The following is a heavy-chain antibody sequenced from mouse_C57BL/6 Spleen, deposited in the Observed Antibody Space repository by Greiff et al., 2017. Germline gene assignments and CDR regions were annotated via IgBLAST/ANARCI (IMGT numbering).Heavy chain of an antibody. CDR1: GYTFTSYW. CDR2: IDPSDSET. J-gene: IGHJ2*01. V-gene: IGHV1-52*01. Sequence: QVQLQQPGAELVRPGSSVKLPCKASGYTFTSYWMHWVKQRPIQGLEWIGNIDPSDSETHYNQKFKDKATLTVDKSSSTAYMQLSSLTSEDSAVYYCARLDTTADFDYWGQGTTLTVSS. D-gene: IGHD1-2*01. CDR3: ARLDTTADFDY.